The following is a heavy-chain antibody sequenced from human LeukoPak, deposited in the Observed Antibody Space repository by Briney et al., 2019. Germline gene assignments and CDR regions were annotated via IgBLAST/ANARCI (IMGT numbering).Heavy chain of an antibody. Sequence: SVKVSCKASGGTFSSYAISWVRQAPGQGLEWMGRIIPIFGTANYAQKFQGRVTITTDESTSAAYMELSSLRSEDTAVYYCAREYCGGDCYSGWLDYWGQGTLVTVSS. CDR3: AREYCGGDCYSGWLDY. V-gene: IGHV1-69*05. CDR1: GGTFSSYA. CDR2: IIPIFGTA. D-gene: IGHD2-21*02. J-gene: IGHJ4*02.